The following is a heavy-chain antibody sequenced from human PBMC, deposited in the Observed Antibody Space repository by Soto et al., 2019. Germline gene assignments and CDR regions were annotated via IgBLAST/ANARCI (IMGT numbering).Heavy chain of an antibody. J-gene: IGHJ4*02. D-gene: IGHD3-10*01. CDR3: ARDGSGSYSSPFDY. CDR2: ISYTGGT. Sequence: QVQLQESGPGLVKPSETLSLTCTVSGGSISSFYWSWIRQPPGKGLEYIGYISYTGGTNYNPSLKSRVTISVDPSKNQFSLKLSSVTAADTAVYYCARDGSGSYSSPFDYWGQGTLVTVSS. V-gene: IGHV4-59*01. CDR1: GGSISSFY.